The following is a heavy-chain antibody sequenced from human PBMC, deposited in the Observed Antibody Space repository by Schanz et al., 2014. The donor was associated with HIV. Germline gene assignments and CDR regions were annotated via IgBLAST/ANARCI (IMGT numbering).Heavy chain of an antibody. CDR2: IDHTGTT. J-gene: IGHJ6*02. Sequence: EVQLVESGGGVVRPGGSLRLSCAASGFTFDDYGMSWVRQAPGKGLEWVSLIDHTGTTYYADSVKGRFTISRDNAKNSLYLQMNSLRAEDTALYYCAKDLNRYNVHTTLVTPPVGYGMDVWGQGTTVTVSS. CDR3: AKDLNRYNVHTTLVTPPVGYGMDV. D-gene: IGHD5-18*01. CDR1: GFTFDDYG. V-gene: IGHV3-20*04.